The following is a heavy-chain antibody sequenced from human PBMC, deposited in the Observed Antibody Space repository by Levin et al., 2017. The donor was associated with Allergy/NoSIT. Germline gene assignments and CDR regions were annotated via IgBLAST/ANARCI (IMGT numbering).Heavy chain of an antibody. Sequence: SQTLSLTCAVYGGSFSGYYWSWIRQPPGKGLEWIGEINHSGSTNYNPSLKSRVTISVDTSKNQFSLKLSSVTAADTAVYYCALDTTMVRGVPIDYWGQGTLVTVSS. CDR1: GGSFSGYY. D-gene: IGHD3-10*01. CDR3: ALDTTMVRGVPIDY. J-gene: IGHJ4*02. V-gene: IGHV4-34*01. CDR2: INHSGST.